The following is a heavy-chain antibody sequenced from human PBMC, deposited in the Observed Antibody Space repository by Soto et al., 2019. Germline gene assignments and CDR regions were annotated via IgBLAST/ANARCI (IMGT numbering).Heavy chain of an antibody. CDR2: ISPNSGNI. CDR1: GYTFTRNG. V-gene: IGHV1-18*01. Sequence: QVHLVQSGAEVKKPGASVNVSCTTSGYTFTRNGISWVRQAPGQGLEWMGWISPNSGNIKYAQKLQGRVIMTTDTSTSTAYMELRSLRFDDTAVYYCVKDRDSNSWPSRDVWGPGTTVTVSS. J-gene: IGHJ6*02. D-gene: IGHD3-22*01. CDR3: VKDRDSNSWPSRDV.